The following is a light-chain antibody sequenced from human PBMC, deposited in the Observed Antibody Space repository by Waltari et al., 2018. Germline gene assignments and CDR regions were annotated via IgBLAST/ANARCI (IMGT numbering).Light chain of an antibody. V-gene: IGLV3-1*01. CDR3: QAWDSSTLVV. CDR1: TLGDKF. Sequence: SYDLTQPPSVSVSPGQKASVTCSGDTLGDKFATWYQQKPGQSPVAVIFQDSRRPSGIPGRFAGSKAGNTATLTIGETQARDEADYHCQAWDSSTLVVFGGGTKLTVL. J-gene: IGLJ2*01. CDR2: QDS.